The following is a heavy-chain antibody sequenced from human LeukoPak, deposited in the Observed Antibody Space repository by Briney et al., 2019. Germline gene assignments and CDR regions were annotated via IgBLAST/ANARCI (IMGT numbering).Heavy chain of an antibody. CDR1: GGSFSGYY. V-gene: IGHV4-34*01. CDR2: INHSGST. CDR3: ARAPSNSGYNWFDP. D-gene: IGHD2-2*03. J-gene: IGHJ5*02. Sequence: PSETLSLTCAVYGGSFSGYYWSWIRQPPGKGLEWIGEINHSGSTKYNPSLKSRVTISVDTSKNLFSLKLSSVTAADTAVYYCARAPSNSGYNWFDPWGQGTLVTVSS.